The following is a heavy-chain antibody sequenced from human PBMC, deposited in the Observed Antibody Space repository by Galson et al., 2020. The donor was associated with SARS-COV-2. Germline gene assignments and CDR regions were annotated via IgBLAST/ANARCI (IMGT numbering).Heavy chain of an antibody. V-gene: IGHV1-8*01. CDR2: MDPNNGNT. Sequence: ASVKVSCKASGYTFTNHDINWVRQATGQGLEWMGWMDPNNGNTGYAPKFQGRVTMTRNTSTSTAYMELSSLRSEDTAVYYCATYSGASMGSYYMDVWGKGTTVAVSS. CDR1: GYTFTNHD. D-gene: IGHD1-26*01. CDR3: ATYSGASMGSYYMDV. J-gene: IGHJ6*03.